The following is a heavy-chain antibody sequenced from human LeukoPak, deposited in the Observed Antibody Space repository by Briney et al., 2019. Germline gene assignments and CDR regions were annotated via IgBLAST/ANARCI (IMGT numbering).Heavy chain of an antibody. Sequence: PGGSLRLSCAGSGITFSTYWMHWVRQAPGKGLVWVSRINSDGSSTSYADSVKGRFTISRDNAKNTLYLQMNSLRAEDTAVYYCARDGYCSSTSCYYFDYWGQGTLVTVSS. V-gene: IGHV3-74*01. CDR1: GITFSTYW. D-gene: IGHD2-2*01. CDR2: INSDGSST. CDR3: ARDGYCSSTSCYYFDY. J-gene: IGHJ4*02.